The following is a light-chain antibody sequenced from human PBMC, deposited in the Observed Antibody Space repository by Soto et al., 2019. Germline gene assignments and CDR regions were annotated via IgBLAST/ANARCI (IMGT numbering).Light chain of an antibody. Sequence: DIQLTQSPSFLSASVGDRVTITCRASQDISYYLAWYQQKPGKAPNLLIYAASTLQSGVASRFSGSGSGTDFTLTISSLQPEDFATYYCQQLKRFPWTFGQGTKVDIK. J-gene: IGKJ1*01. CDR1: QDISYY. CDR2: AAS. CDR3: QQLKRFPWT. V-gene: IGKV1-9*01.